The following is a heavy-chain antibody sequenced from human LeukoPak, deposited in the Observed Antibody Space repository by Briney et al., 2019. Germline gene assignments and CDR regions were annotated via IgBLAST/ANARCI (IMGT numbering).Heavy chain of an antibody. V-gene: IGHV4-34*01. CDR3: ARKYSSGWYDY. Sequence: PPETLSLTCAVYGGSFSGYYWSWIRQPPGKGLEWIGSFYYSGTTYYNPSLKSRVTISVDTSKNQFSLKLSSVTAADTAVYYCARKYSSGWYDYWGQGTLVTVSS. D-gene: IGHD6-19*01. CDR2: FYYSGTT. J-gene: IGHJ4*02. CDR1: GGSFSGYY.